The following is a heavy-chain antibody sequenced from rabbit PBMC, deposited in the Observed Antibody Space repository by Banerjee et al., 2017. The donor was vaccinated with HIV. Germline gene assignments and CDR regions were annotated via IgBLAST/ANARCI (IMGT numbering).Heavy chain of an antibody. D-gene: IGHD6-1*01. CDR1: GFSFSSSYY. J-gene: IGHJ4*01. CDR3: ARDLYAGYAGYGYAMGFNL. Sequence: QSLEESGGDLVKPGASLTLTCTASGFSFSSSYYMCWVRQAPGKGLEWIACIYAGSSGSTYYASWAKGRFTISKTSSTTVTLQMTSLTAADTATYFCARDLYAGYAGYGYAMGFNLWGPGPSSPS. CDR2: IYAGSSGST. V-gene: IGHV1S40*01.